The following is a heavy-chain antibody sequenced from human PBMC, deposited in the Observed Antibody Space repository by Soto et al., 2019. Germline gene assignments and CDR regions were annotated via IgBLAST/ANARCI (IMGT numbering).Heavy chain of an antibody. J-gene: IGHJ6*02. CDR3: ARRRITGTPPHYYYGMGV. D-gene: IGHD1-7*01. CDR2: INPNDGST. Sequence: GASVKVSCKASGYTFTNYYMHWVRQAPGQGLEWMGIINPNDGSTSYPQKFQGRVTMTRDTSTSTVYMELSSLRSEDTAVYYCARRRITGTPPHYYYGMGVWGQGTTVTVSS. CDR1: GYTFTNYY. V-gene: IGHV1-46*01.